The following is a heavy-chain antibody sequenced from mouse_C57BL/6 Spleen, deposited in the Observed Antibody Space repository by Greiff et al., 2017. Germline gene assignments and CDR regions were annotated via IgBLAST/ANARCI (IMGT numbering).Heavy chain of an antibody. J-gene: IGHJ4*01. CDR1: GYTFTSYW. D-gene: IGHD1-1*01. CDR2: IYPSDSET. V-gene: IGHV1-61*01. CDR3: ARGDYGSSPNYAMDY. Sequence: VQLQQSGAELVRPGSSVKLSCKASGYTFTSYWMDWVKQRPGQGLEWIGNIYPSDSETHYNQKFKGKATLTVDKSSSTAYMQLSSLTSEDSAVYYCARGDYGSSPNYAMDYWGQGTSVTVSS.